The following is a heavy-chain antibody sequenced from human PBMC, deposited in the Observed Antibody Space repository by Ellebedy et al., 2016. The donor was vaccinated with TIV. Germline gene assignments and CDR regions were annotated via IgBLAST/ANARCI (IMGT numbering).Heavy chain of an antibody. CDR1: GYTFTSYD. Sequence: ASVKVSCXASGYTFTSYDINWVRQATGQGLEWMGWMNPNSGNTGYAQKFQGRVTMTRNTSISTAYMELRSLRSDDTAVYYCARLYSSSSRIDWFDPWGQGTLVTVSS. D-gene: IGHD6-6*01. CDR2: MNPNSGNT. J-gene: IGHJ5*02. CDR3: ARLYSSSSRIDWFDP. V-gene: IGHV1-8*01.